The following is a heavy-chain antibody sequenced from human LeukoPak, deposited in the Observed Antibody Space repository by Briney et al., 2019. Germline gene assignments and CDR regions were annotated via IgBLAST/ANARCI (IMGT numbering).Heavy chain of an antibody. V-gene: IGHV1-18*01. Sequence: ASLKVSRMASGYSFTNYGITWVRQAPGQGPEWMGWISSYNGYTKYAQKFQGGVTMTTDRFTNTAYVELRSLRSEDTAVYYCARERGSGSYEGLDAFDIWGQGTMVTVSS. CDR2: ISSYNGYT. CDR3: ARERGSGSYEGLDAFDI. J-gene: IGHJ3*02. D-gene: IGHD1-26*01. CDR1: GYSFTNYG.